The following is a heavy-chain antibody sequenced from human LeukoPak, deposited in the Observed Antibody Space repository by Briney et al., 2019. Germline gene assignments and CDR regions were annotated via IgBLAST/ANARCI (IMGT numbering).Heavy chain of an antibody. D-gene: IGHD2/OR15-2a*01. CDR3: ARSISTLYYFDY. CDR2: IYYGGST. J-gene: IGHJ4*02. Sequence: SKTLSLTCTVSGGSISSYYWSWIRQPPGKGLEWIGYIYYGGSTNYNPSLKSRVTISVDTSKNQFSLKLSSVTAADTAVYYCARSISTLYYFDYWGQGTLVTVSS. CDR1: GGSISSYY. V-gene: IGHV4-59*08.